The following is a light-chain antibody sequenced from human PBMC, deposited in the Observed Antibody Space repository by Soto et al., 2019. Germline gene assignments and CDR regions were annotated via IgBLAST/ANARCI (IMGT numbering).Light chain of an antibody. Sequence: EIVMSQSPATLPVSPGEGGTLSCRASQSISGNLAWYQQEPGQAPRLLVYGASTRATGIPARFGGSGSGTEFSPTASSLQFDYFAVYYSQKRSNWPRPFGQGPRWIS. V-gene: IGKV3-15*01. CDR1: QSISGN. CDR2: GAS. CDR3: QKRSNWPRP. J-gene: IGKJ1*01.